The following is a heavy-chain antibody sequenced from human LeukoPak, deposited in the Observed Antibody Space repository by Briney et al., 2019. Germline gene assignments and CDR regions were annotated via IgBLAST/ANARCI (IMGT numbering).Heavy chain of an antibody. CDR1: GGSISSSSYY. V-gene: IGHV4-39*07. CDR3: ARVSLVRGAPDYYFDF. J-gene: IGHJ4*02. Sequence: SEALSLTCTVSGGSISSSSYYWGWIRQPPGKGLEWIGSIYYSGSTYYNPSLKSRVTMSVDTSKSQFSLKLSSVTAADTAVYYCARVSLVRGAPDYYFDFWGQGTLVTVSS. D-gene: IGHD3-10*01. CDR2: IYYSGST.